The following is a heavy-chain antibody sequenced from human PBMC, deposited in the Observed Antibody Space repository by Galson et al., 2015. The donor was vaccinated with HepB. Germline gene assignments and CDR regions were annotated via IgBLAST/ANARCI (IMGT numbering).Heavy chain of an antibody. CDR2: INPNSGGT. V-gene: IGHV1-2*06. J-gene: IGHJ4*02. CDR1: GYTFTGYY. D-gene: IGHD5-24*01. Sequence: SVKVSCKASGYTFTGYYMHWVRQAPGQGLEWMGRINPNSGGTNYAQKFQGRVTMTRDTSTSTAYMELSRLRSDDTAVYYCARGSSEMATIFYWGQGTLVTVSS. CDR3: ARGSSEMATIFY.